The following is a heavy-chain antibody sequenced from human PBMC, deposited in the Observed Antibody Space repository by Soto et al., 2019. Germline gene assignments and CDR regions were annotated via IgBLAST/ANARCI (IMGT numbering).Heavy chain of an antibody. CDR2: LKQDGSEK. CDR3: ARDGVGATGELVY. Sequence: GGSLRLSCAASGFTFSSYWMSWVRQAPGKGLEWVANLKQDGSEKYYVDSVKGRFTISRDNAKNSLYLQMNSLRAEDTAVYYCARDGVGATGELVYWGQGTLVTVSS. V-gene: IGHV3-7*01. J-gene: IGHJ4*02. D-gene: IGHD1-26*01. CDR1: GFTFSSYW.